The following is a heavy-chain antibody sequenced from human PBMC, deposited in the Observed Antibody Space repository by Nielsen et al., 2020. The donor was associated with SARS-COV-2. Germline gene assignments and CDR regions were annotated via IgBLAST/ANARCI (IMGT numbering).Heavy chain of an antibody. V-gene: IGHV1-69*13. D-gene: IGHD2-15*01. CDR2: IIPIFGTA. CDR3: ARGALHCSGGSCYPKNFHYFDY. J-gene: IGHJ4*02. CDR1: GGTFSSYA. Sequence: SVKVSCKASGGTFSSYAISWVRQAPGQGLEWMGGIIPIFGTANYAQKFQGRVTITADESTSTAYMELSSLRSEDTAVYYCARGALHCSGGSCYPKNFHYFDYWGQGTLVTVSS.